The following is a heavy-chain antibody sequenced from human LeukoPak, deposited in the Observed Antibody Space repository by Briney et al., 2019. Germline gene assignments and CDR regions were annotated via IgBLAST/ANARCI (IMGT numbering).Heavy chain of an antibody. CDR1: GGSISSGGYS. CDR2: IYHSGST. J-gene: IGHJ1*01. D-gene: IGHD1-26*01. V-gene: IGHV4-30-2*01. Sequence: SQTLSLTCAVSGGSISSGGYSWSWLRQPPGKGLEWIGYIYHSGSTYYNPSLKSRVTISVDRSKNQFSLKLSSVTAADTAVYYCARGYGSYYNYFQHWGQGTLVTVSS. CDR3: ARGYGSYYNYFQH.